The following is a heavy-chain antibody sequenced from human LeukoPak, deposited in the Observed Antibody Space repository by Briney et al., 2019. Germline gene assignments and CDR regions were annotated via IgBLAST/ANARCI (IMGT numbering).Heavy chain of an antibody. V-gene: IGHV4-34*01. CDR3: ARDPRTVIGVSYYFDF. Sequence: SETLSLTCEVSGGSLIGFHWNWIRQSPTKGLEWIGEVNHRGVTNYNPSLKSRVTTSLDTPKSQFSLNLRSMTAADTSVYYCARDPRTVIGVSYYFDFWGQGTQVTVSS. CDR1: GGSLIGFH. J-gene: IGHJ4*02. CDR2: VNHRGVT. D-gene: IGHD4-17*01.